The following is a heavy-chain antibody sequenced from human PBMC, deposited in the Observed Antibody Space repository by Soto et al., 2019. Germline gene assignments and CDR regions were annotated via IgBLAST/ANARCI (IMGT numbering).Heavy chain of an antibody. J-gene: IGHJ6*02. D-gene: IGHD2-8*01. CDR3: ARGYCTNGVCFRNYYYYGMDV. CDR1: GFTVSSNY. V-gene: IGHV3-53*01. Sequence: EVQLVESGGGLIQPGGSLRLSCAASGFTVSSNYMSWVRQAPGKGLEWVSVIYSGGSTYYADSVKGRFTISRDNSKNTLYLQMNSLRAEDTAVYYCARGYCTNGVCFRNYYYYGMDVWGQGTTVTVSS. CDR2: IYSGGST.